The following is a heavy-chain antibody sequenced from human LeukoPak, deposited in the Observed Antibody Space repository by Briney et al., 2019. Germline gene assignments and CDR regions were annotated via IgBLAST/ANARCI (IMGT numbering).Heavy chain of an antibody. D-gene: IGHD2-15*01. Sequence: GESLQISCKCSGYTSTNSWTGYWRQQSRKGVVWMGIISPGDSDTRYSPSFQGQVTISADKSISIAYLHWSSLKASDTAIYYCARRRCSGGSCHLDYWGQGTLVTVSS. CDR2: ISPGDSDT. J-gene: IGHJ4*02. CDR1: GYTSTNSW. CDR3: ARRRCSGGSCHLDY. V-gene: IGHV5-51*02.